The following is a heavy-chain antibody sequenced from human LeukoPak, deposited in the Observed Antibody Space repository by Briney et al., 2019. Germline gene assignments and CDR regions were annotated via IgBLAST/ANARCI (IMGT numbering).Heavy chain of an antibody. CDR3: ARLVRGSTRGDFDY. CDR1: GYSISSGYY. Sequence: PSETLSLTCAVSGYSISSGYYWGWIRQPPGKGLEWIGSIYHSGSTYYNPSLKSRVTISVDTSKNQSPLKLSSVTAADTAVYYCARLVRGSTRGDFDYWGQGTLVTVSS. V-gene: IGHV4-38-2*01. CDR2: IYHSGST. J-gene: IGHJ4*02. D-gene: IGHD2-2*01.